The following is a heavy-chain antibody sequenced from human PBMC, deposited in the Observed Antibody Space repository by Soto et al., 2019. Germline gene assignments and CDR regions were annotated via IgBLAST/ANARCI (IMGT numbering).Heavy chain of an antibody. J-gene: IGHJ5*02. CDR2: IYYSGST. V-gene: IGHV4-59*01. CDR1: GGSISSYY. D-gene: IGHD2-8*01. CDR3: ARRGDCTNGVCGSYNWFDP. Sequence: SETLSLTCTVSGGSISSYYWSWIRQPPGKGLEWIGYIYYSGSTNYNPSLKSRVTISVDTSKNQFSRKLSSVTAADTAVYYCARRGDCTNGVCGSYNWFDPWGQGTLVTVSS.